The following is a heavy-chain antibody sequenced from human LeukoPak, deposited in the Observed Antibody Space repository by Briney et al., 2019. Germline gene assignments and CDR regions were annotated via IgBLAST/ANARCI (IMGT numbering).Heavy chain of an antibody. V-gene: IGHV1-69*01. Sequence: SVKVSCKASGGTFSSYAISWVRQAPGQGLEWMGGIIPIFGTANYAQKFQGRVTITADESTSTAYMELSSLRSEDTAVYYCARPPDYYDSSGYQDNWAFDIWGQGTMVTVSS. D-gene: IGHD3-22*01. CDR2: IIPIFGTA. CDR3: ARPPDYYDSSGYQDNWAFDI. J-gene: IGHJ3*02. CDR1: GGTFSSYA.